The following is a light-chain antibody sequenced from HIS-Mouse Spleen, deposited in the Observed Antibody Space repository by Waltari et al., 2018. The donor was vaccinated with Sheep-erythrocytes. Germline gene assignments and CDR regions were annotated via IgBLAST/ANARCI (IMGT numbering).Light chain of an antibody. CDR2: GKN. CDR3: NSRDSSGNHWV. V-gene: IGLV3-19*01. CDR1: SLRSYY. J-gene: IGLJ3*02. Sequence: VSVALGQTVRITCQGDSLRSYYASWYQQKPRQAPVLVIYGKNNRPSGIPDRFSGSSSGNTASLTITGAQAEDEADYYCNSRDSSGNHWVFGGGTKLTVL.